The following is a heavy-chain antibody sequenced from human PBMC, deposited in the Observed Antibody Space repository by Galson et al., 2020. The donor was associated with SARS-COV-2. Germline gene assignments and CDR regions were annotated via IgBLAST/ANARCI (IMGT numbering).Heavy chain of an antibody. CDR1: GFSFSSYA. CDR2: ISDSGGST. D-gene: IGHD2-8*01. CDR3: AKDMLVTTEGTYYYYGMDV. V-gene: IGHV3-23*01. J-gene: IGHJ6*02. Sequence: GGSLRLSCAASGFSFSSYAMSCVRQAPGKGLEWVSAISDSGGSTYYADSVKGRFTISRDNSKNTLYLQMNSLRAEDTAVYYCAKDMLVTTEGTYYYYGMDVWGQGTTVTVS.